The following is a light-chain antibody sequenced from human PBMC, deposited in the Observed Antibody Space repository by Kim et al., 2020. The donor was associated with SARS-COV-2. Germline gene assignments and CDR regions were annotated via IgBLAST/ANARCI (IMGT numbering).Light chain of an antibody. V-gene: IGLV2-14*03. Sequence: GQSITISCTGTSSDVGIYDYVSWYQQHPGKAPKLMIYDVLNRPSGLSNRFSGSKSGNTASLTISGLQAEDEADYYCSSYTSSSTWVFGGGTKLTVL. J-gene: IGLJ3*02. CDR2: DVL. CDR1: SSDVGIYDY. CDR3: SSYTSSSTWV.